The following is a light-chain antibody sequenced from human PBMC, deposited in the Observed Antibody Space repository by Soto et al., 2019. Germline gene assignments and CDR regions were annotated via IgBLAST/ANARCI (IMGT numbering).Light chain of an antibody. CDR3: CSYAGSSTVV. Sequence: QSALTQPASASGSPGQLITISCTGTSSDVGSYNLVSWYQQHPGKAPKLMIYEGSKRPSGVSNRFSGSKSGNTASLTISGLQAEDEAEYYCCSYAGSSTVVFGGGTKLTVL. CDR1: SSDVGSYNL. J-gene: IGLJ2*01. V-gene: IGLV2-23*01. CDR2: EGS.